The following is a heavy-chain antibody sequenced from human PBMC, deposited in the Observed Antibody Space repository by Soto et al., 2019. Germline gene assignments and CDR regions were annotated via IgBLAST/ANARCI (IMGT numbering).Heavy chain of an antibody. CDR2: IFFSGNT. J-gene: IGHJ6*02. Sequence: SDTLSLTCTDHGSSILNLCHYWTWIRQHPGKGLEWIGKIFFSGNTHYNPALKSRLTFSVDTTKNQFSLKLTSVTAADTAIYYCARGLVIRPYYYHGMDVWGQGTTVT. CDR1: GSSILNLCHY. V-gene: IGHV4-31*03. D-gene: IGHD3-9*01. CDR3: ARGLVIRPYYYHGMDV.